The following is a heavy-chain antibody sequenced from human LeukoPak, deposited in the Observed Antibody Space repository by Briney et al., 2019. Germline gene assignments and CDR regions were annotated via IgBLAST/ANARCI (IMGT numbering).Heavy chain of an antibody. D-gene: IGHD1-1*01. CDR3: ARGGLETAVKYFFDY. CDR1: GFTVSSNY. Sequence: GGSLRLSCAASGFTVSSNYVSWVRQAPGKGLEWVSTIYRGGSTYYADSVKGRFTISRDNSKNTVYLQINTLRVEDTAVYYCARGGLETAVKYFFDYWGQGTLVTVSS. J-gene: IGHJ4*02. CDR2: IYRGGST. V-gene: IGHV3-66*01.